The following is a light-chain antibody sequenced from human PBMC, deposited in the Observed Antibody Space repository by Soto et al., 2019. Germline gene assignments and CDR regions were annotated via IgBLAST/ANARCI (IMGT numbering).Light chain of an antibody. Sequence: QSVLTQPPSASGSPGQSVTISCTGTSSDIGGYNSVSWYQQHPGKAPKLMIYEVNKRPLGVPERFSGSKSGNTASLTVSGLQADDEADYYCSSSAGTNGFVLFGGGTKLTVL. CDR3: SSSAGTNGFVL. V-gene: IGLV2-8*01. CDR2: EVN. J-gene: IGLJ3*02. CDR1: SSDIGGYNS.